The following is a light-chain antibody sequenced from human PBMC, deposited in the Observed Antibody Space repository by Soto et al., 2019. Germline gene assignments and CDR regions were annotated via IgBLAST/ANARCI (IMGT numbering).Light chain of an antibody. J-gene: IGKJ1*01. V-gene: IGKV2-30*01. CDR1: QSVVYSDGNTY. Sequence: DVVMTQSPNSLPVLLGQPASISCRSSQSVVYSDGNTYLTWFQQRPGHFPRRLIYKVTNRDSRVPDRFSGSGSGTDFTLKISRVEAEDVGIYYCMQATHSPRTFGQGTKVEMK. CDR2: KVT. CDR3: MQATHSPRT.